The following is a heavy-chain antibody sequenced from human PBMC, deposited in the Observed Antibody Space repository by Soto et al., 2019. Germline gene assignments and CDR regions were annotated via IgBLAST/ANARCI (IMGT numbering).Heavy chain of an antibody. V-gene: IGHV1-8*01. D-gene: IGHD5-18*01. CDR2: MNPNSGNT. J-gene: IGHJ6*02. CDR3: ASIYSYGYWADYYYGMDV. CDR1: GYTFTSYD. Sequence: QVQLVQSGAEVKKPGASVKVSCKASGYTFTSYDINWVRQATGQGLEWMGWMNPNSGNTGYAQKFQGRVTMTRNTSISTAYMELRSLRSEDTAVYYCASIYSYGYWADYYYGMDVWGQGTTVTVAS.